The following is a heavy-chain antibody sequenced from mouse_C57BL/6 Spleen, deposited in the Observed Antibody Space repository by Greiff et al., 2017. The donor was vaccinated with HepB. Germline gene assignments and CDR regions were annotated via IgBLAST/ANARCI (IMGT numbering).Heavy chain of an antibody. Sequence: QVQLLQPGAELVRPGTSVKLSCMASGYTFTSYWMHWVKLRPGQGLEWIGVIDPSDSYTNYNQKFKGKATLTVDTSSITTYMQLSSLTSEDSAVYYCASFRQLFDDWGQGTTLTVSS. CDR3: ASFRQLFDD. D-gene: IGHD6-1*02. V-gene: IGHV1-59*01. J-gene: IGHJ2*01. CDR2: IDPSDSYT. CDR1: GYTFTSYW.